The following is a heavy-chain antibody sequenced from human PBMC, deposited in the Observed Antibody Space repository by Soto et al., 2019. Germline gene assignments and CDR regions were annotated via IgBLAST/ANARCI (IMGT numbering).Heavy chain of an antibody. J-gene: IGHJ6*02. V-gene: IGHV3-21*01. CDR1: GFTFSSYA. CDR3: AKGVTSDYYVWGSYRPYYYYYGMDV. D-gene: IGHD3-16*02. CDR2: ISRAGDYI. Sequence: GGSLRLSCAASGFTFSSYAMSWVRQAPGKGLEWVSSISRAGDYIPYADSVKGRFTVSRDNAKNSVYLQMNSLRAEDTAVYYCAKGVTSDYYVWGSYRPYYYYYGMDVWGQGTTVTAP.